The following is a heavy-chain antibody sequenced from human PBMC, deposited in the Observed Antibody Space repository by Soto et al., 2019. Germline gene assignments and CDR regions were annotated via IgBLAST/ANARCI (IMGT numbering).Heavy chain of an antibody. CDR1: GASVSSGGW. J-gene: IGHJ4*02. V-gene: IGHV4-4*02. CDR2: IYHSGST. Sequence: QVQLQESGPGLVEPSGTLSLTCTVSGASVSSGGWWTWLRQPPGKGLEWIGEIYHSGSTNYNPSLKSRVSMSLDNSKNQFSLRLNYVTAADTALYYCTPKPGGLNFGFQSWGQGTLVNVSS. D-gene: IGHD3-16*01. CDR3: TPKPGGLNFGFQS.